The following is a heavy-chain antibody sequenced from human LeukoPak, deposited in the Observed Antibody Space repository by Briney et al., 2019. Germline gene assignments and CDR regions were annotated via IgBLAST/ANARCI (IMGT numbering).Heavy chain of an antibody. V-gene: IGHV4-59*01. J-gene: IGHJ3*02. CDR1: GGSISSYY. D-gene: IGHD1-1*01. CDR2: IYYSGST. Sequence: SETLSLTCTVSGGSISSYYWSWIRQPPGKGLEWIGYIYYSGSTNYNPSLKSRVTISVDTSKDQFSLKLSSVTAADTAVYYCARDLGGTTSNAFDIWGQGTMVTVSS. CDR3: ARDLGGTTSNAFDI.